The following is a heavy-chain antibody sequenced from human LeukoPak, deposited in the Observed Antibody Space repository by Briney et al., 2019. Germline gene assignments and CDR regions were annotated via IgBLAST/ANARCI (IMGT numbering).Heavy chain of an antibody. CDR1: GFTFSSYA. Sequence: GGSLRLSCAASGFTFSSYAMNWVRQAPGKGLEWVSVISGSGTSTDYADSVKGRFTISRDNSKNTLYLQMNSLGAEDTAVYYCAKSFGPVIAAAGTGADWGQGTLVTVSS. CDR3: AKSFGPVIAAAGTGAD. D-gene: IGHD6-13*01. V-gene: IGHV3-23*01. CDR2: ISGSGTST. J-gene: IGHJ4*02.